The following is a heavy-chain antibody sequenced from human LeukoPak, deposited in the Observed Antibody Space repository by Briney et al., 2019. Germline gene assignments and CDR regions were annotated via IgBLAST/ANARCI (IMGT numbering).Heavy chain of an antibody. CDR2: ISWNSGSI. V-gene: IGHV3-9*01. J-gene: IGHJ5*02. CDR1: GFTFSSYA. Sequence: GGSLRLSCAASGFTFSSYAMSWVRQAPGKGLEWVSGISWNSGSIGYADSVKGRFTISRDNAKNSLYLQMNSLRAEDTALYYCAKGKLRYFDWLFSDNWFDPWGQGTLVTVSS. D-gene: IGHD3-9*01. CDR3: AKGKLRYFDWLFSDNWFDP.